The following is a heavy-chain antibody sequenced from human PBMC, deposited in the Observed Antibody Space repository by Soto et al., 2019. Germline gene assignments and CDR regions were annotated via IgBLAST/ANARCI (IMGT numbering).Heavy chain of an antibody. CDR2: IIPIFGTA. J-gene: IGHJ4*02. D-gene: IGHD5-12*01. V-gene: IGHV1-69*13. CDR3: ERGSVFIRGYSGYASTGWNY. CDR1: GGTFSSYA. Sequence: SVKVCCKASGGTFSSYAISWVRQAPGQGLEWMGGIIPIFGTANYAQKFQGRVTITADESTSTAYMELSSLRSEDTAVYYCERGSVFIRGYSGYASTGWNYWGQGTLVTVSS.